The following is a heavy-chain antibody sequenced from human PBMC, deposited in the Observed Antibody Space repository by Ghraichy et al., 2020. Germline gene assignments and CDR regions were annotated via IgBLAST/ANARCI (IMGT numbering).Heavy chain of an antibody. Sequence: ASVKVSCKASGYTFTNYYMHWVRQAPGQGLEWMGRINPKSGDTDYALRFQGRATLTRDTSTTTAFMELNRLTSDDTAVYYCAREPGSPYYSYYYMDVWGKGTTVTVSS. V-gene: IGHV1-2*06. D-gene: IGHD1-14*01. CDR3: AREPGSPYYSYYYMDV. CDR1: GYTFTNYY. CDR2: INPKSGDT. J-gene: IGHJ6*03.